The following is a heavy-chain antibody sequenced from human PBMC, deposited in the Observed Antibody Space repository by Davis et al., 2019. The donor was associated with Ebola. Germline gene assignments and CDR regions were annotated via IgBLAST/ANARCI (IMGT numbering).Heavy chain of an antibody. D-gene: IGHD7-27*01. J-gene: IGHJ4*02. CDR1: GGSVSSGNYY. CDR2: ISHSGST. V-gene: IGHV4-61*01. Sequence: MPSETLSLTCTVSGGSVSSGNYYWSWIRQPPGKGLEWIGEISHSGSTNYNPSLKSRVTISRDTSRNQIYLTLTSMTAADTAVYYCATDRNWDFDYWGQGTLVTVSS. CDR3: ATDRNWDFDY.